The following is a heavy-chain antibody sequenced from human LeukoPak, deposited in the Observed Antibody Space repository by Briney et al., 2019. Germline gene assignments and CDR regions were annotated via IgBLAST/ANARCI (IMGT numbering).Heavy chain of an antibody. CDR3: ARGYSHGPPKYYGMDV. D-gene: IGHD5-18*01. CDR2: VYYSENT. Sequence: SETLSLTCTVSGGSISSGGYYWSWIRQPPGKGLEWIGYVYYSENTYYNPSLQSRVSISADTSKNQFSLRLSSVTAADTAVYYCARGYSHGPPKYYGMDVWGQGTTVTASS. V-gene: IGHV4-30-4*08. J-gene: IGHJ6*02. CDR1: GGSISSGGYY.